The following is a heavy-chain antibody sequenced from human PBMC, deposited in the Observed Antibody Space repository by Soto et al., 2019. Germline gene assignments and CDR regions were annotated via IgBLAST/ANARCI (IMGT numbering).Heavy chain of an antibody. D-gene: IGHD2-2*01. CDR1: GYTFSNYG. J-gene: IGHJ5*02. V-gene: IGHV1-18*04. CDR3: AACTGPSCHRGREWFDP. CDR2: ISTYNGNT. Sequence: QVQLVQSGAEVKKPGASVKVSCTASGYTFSNYGITWVRQAPGQGLEWMGWISTYNGNTNYAKKVQGRVTMTIDTYTSSAYMELRSLSSDDTAMYYCAACTGPSCHRGREWFDPWGHGHLVTVS.